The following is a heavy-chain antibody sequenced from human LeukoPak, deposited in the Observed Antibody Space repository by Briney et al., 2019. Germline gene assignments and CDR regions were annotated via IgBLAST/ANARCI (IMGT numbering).Heavy chain of an antibody. D-gene: IGHD3-22*01. CDR3: ASRDYYDSSGYYPYYFDY. V-gene: IGHV4-59*12. Sequence: PSETLSLTCNISGGSISSYYWSWIRQPPGEGLEWICYIYNTGDTKYNPSLKSRVTISIDASKNQFSLKLSSVTAADTAVYYCASRDYYDSSGYYPYYFDYWGQGTLVTVSS. CDR1: GGSISSYY. CDR2: IYNTGDT. J-gene: IGHJ4*02.